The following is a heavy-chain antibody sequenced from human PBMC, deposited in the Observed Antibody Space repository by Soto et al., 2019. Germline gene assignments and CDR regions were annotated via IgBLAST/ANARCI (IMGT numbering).Heavy chain of an antibody. CDR1: GFTFSRYE. J-gene: IGHJ4*02. CDR3: ARDEGSAWYFDY. CDR2: IGSSGSII. Sequence: GGSLRLSCAASGFTFSRYEMNWVRQAPGKGLEWVSYIGSSGSIIYYADSVKGRFTISRDNAKNSLYLQMNSLRAEDTAVYFCARDEGSAWYFDYWGQGTLVPVS. V-gene: IGHV3-48*03. D-gene: IGHD6-19*01.